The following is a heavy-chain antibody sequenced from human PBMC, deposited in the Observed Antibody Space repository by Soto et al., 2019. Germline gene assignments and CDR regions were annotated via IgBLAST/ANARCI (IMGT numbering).Heavy chain of an antibody. CDR3: ARATTAMSYAFDI. J-gene: IGHJ3*02. V-gene: IGHV1-8*01. Sequence: VSVKVSCKASGYTFTSYDISWVRQATGQGLEWMGWMNPNSGNTGYAQKFQGRVTMTRNTSISTAYMELSSLRSEDTAVYYCARATTAMSYAFDIWGQGTMVTVSS. CDR2: MNPNSGNT. CDR1: GYTFTSYD.